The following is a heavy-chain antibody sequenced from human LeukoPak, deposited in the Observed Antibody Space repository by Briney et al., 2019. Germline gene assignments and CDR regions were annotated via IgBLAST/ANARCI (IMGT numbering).Heavy chain of an antibody. V-gene: IGHV3-21*01. CDR1: GFTFSSFS. J-gene: IGHJ6*03. CDR2: ISGNNDYI. CDR3: ARNQRSGSSYYYYYMDV. Sequence: AGGSLRLSCAASGFTFSSFSMNWVRQAPGKGLEWVSSISGNNDYIYYADSVKGRFTISRDNAKNSLYLQLNSLRAEDTAVYYCARNQRSGSSYYYYYMDVWGKGTTVTVSS. D-gene: IGHD3-3*01.